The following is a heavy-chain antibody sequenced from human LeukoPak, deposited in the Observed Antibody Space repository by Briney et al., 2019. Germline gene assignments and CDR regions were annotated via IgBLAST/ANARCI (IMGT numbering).Heavy chain of an antibody. V-gene: IGHV3-49*04. CDR2: IRSKAHGGTT. D-gene: IGHD6-13*01. CDR1: GFTFGDYA. Sequence: GSLRLSCTASGFTFGDYAMSWVRQAPGKGLEWVGFIRSKAHGGTTEYAASVKGRFTISRDDSKSIAYLQMNSLKTEDTAVYYCTRVRGIAAAGTFYYYGMDVWGKGTTVTVSS. J-gene: IGHJ6*04. CDR3: TRVRGIAAAGTFYYYGMDV.